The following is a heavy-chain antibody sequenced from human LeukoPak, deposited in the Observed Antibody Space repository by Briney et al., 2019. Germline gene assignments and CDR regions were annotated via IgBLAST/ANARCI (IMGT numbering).Heavy chain of an antibody. Sequence: GGSLRLSCAASGFTISGFWMHWVSHVPGEGLVWVARMNSAGTTINYADSVKGRFTISRDNVRNTLHLQMNSLSLEDTAVYFCIREVQVRASASLGLWGRGTLVTVS. V-gene: IGHV3-74*01. D-gene: IGHD1-1*01. CDR3: IREVQVRASASLGL. CDR2: MNSAGTTI. CDR1: GFTISGFW. J-gene: IGHJ4*01.